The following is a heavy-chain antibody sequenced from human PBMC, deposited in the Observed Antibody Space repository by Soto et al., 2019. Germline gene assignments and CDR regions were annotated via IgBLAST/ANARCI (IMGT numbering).Heavy chain of an antibody. J-gene: IGHJ4*02. CDR3: ARESEDLTATFDH. Sequence: EVQLVESGGGLVRPGGSLRLSCAASGFPFSRYSMNWFRQAPGKGLEWVSSLSGTTNYIYYHDSMKGRFPVSKDNAKNSVYLEMTSVSAEDTAVYYWARESEDLTATFDHWGKGTRVTVSS. V-gene: IGHV3-21*01. CDR1: GFPFSRYS. CDR2: LSGTTNYI.